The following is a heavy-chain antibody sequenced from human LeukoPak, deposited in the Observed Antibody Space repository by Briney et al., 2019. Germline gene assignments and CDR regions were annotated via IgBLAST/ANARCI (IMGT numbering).Heavy chain of an antibody. CDR2: INTSGST. CDR3: ARHDEAGGNPTFDY. CDR1: GGSISSYY. J-gene: IGHJ4*02. Sequence: SETLSLTCTVSGGSISSYYYSWIRQPAGKGLEWIGRINTSGSTNYNPSLKSRVTISADKSKKQFSLRLTSVTAADTAVYYCARHDEAGGNPTFDYWGQGTLVTVSS. D-gene: IGHD4-23*01. V-gene: IGHV4-4*07.